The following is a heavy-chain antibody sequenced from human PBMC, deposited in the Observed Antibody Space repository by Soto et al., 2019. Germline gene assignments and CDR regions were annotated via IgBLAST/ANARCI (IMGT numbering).Heavy chain of an antibody. CDR2: ISGSGGTA. J-gene: IGHJ6*02. CDR3: ARVRCSSTSCHYYYGMDV. CDR1: AFTFISYS. D-gene: IGHD2-2*01. Sequence: GGSLRLSGSASAFTFISYSMILVRPSPGKGLEWVSGISGSGGTAYYADSVKGRFTISRDNSKNTLYLQMNSLRAEDTAVYYCARVRCSSTSCHYYYGMDVWGQGTTVTVS. V-gene: IGHV3-23*01.